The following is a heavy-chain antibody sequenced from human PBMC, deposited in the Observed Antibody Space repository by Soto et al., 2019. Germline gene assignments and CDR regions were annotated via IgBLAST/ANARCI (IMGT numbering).Heavy chain of an antibody. CDR3: ARHCPDIVAAITWGYYFDY. J-gene: IGHJ4*02. CDR2: INDSGST. Sequence: TSETLCLTSAVDGGSISGYCWTWIRQYPRKGLEWIGQINDSGSTNYNPSLKSRVAISLDTSKNQFSLKLSSVTAADTAVYYCARHCPDIVAAITWGYYFDYWGQGTLVTVSS. V-gene: IGHV4-34*01. D-gene: IGHD5-12*01. CDR1: GGSISGYC.